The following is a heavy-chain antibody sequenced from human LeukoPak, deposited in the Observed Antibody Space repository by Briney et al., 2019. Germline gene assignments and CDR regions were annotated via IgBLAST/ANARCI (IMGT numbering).Heavy chain of an antibody. CDR2: IYYSGST. V-gene: IGHV4-59*01. D-gene: IGHD3-10*01. J-gene: IGHJ4*02. Sequence: SETLSLTCTVSGGSISSYYWSWIRQPPGKGLEWIGYIYYSGSTNYNPSLKSRVTISVDTSKNQFSLKLSSVTAADTAVYYCARNLAMVRGALYYFDYWGQGTLVTVSS. CDR1: GGSISSYY. CDR3: ARNLAMVRGALYYFDY.